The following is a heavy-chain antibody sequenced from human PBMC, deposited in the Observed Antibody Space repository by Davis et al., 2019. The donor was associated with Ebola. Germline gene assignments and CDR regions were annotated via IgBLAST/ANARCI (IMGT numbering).Heavy chain of an antibody. CDR1: GGSFSGYY. Sequence: PSETLSLTCAVYGGSFSGYYWSWIRQPPGKGLEWIGEINHSGSTNYNPSLKSRVTISVDTSKNQFSLKLSSVTAADTAVYYCASAELNYYGSGSFDYWGQGTLVTVSS. V-gene: IGHV4-34*01. J-gene: IGHJ4*02. CDR2: INHSGST. CDR3: ASAELNYYGSGSFDY. D-gene: IGHD3-10*01.